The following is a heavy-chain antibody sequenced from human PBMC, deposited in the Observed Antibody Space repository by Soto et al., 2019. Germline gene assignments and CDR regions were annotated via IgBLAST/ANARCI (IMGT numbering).Heavy chain of an antibody. D-gene: IGHD6-13*01. V-gene: IGHV3-53*01. CDR2: IYSGGST. J-gene: IGHJ5*02. CDR1: GFTVSSNY. CDR3: ARGGGISAENWFDP. Sequence: EVQLVESGGGLIQHGGSLRLSCSASGFTVSSNYMSWVRQAPGQGLEWVSVIYSGGSTYYADSVKGRFTISRDNSKNTLYLQMNSLRAEDTAVYYCARGGGISAENWFDPWGQGTLVTVSS.